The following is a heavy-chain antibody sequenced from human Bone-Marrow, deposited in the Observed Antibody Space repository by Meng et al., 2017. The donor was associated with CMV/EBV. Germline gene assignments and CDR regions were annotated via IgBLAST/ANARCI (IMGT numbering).Heavy chain of an antibody. D-gene: IGHD1-26*01. V-gene: IGHV2-70*20. CDR3: ARTWRTGVSYSDFDY. CDR2: IDWDGDK. CDR1: GFSLTTSGMC. Sequence: SGPTLVKPTQTLTLTCTFSGFSLTTSGMCVNWVRQSPGKALEWLALIDWDGDKYYRTSLKTRLTISKDNSKNQVVLTMTNMDPVDSGTYYCARTWRTGVSYSDFDYWGQGTLVTVSS. J-gene: IGHJ4*01.